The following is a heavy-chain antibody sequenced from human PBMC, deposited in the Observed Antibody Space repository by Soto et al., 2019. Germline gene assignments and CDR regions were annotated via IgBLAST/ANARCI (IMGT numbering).Heavy chain of an antibody. Sequence: SETLSLTCTVSGGSISSSSYYWGWIRQPPGKGLEWIGSIYYSGSTYYNPSLKSRVTISVDTSKNQFSLKLSSVTAADTAVYYCATPMLTAYCSGGSCYSLYDYWGQGTLVTVSS. J-gene: IGHJ4*02. CDR3: ATPMLTAYCSGGSCYSLYDY. D-gene: IGHD2-15*01. V-gene: IGHV4-39*01. CDR2: IYYSGST. CDR1: GGSISSSSYY.